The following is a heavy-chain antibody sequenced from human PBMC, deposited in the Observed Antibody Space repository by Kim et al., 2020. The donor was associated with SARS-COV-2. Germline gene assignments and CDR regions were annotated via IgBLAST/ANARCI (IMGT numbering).Heavy chain of an antibody. CDR2: ITGSGGNT. CDR3: ATHRGASSGWNFDL. CDR1: GFTFSNYA. D-gene: IGHD3-10*01. J-gene: IGHJ2*01. Sequence: GGSLRLSCAVSGFTFSNYAMSWVRQAPGKGLEWVSGITGSGGNTYSAAPVKGRFTISRDNSQNTLYLQMNSLRAEDTAVYYCATHRGASSGWNFDLWGRGTLVTVSS. V-gene: IGHV3-23*01.